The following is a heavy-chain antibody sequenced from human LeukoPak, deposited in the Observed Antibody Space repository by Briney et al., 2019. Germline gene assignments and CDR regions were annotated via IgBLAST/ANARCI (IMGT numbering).Heavy chain of an antibody. CDR3: AADLPYSNYGPLDY. D-gene: IGHD4-11*01. J-gene: IGHJ4*02. CDR2: IVVGSGNT. Sequence: ASVKVSCKASGFSFSTSAVQWVRQARGQRLEWIGWIVVGSGNTDYAQKFQERVTTTRDMSTSTAYLELSSLRSEDTAVYFCAADLPYSNYGPLDYWGQGTLVTVSS. CDR1: GFSFSTSA. V-gene: IGHV1-58*01.